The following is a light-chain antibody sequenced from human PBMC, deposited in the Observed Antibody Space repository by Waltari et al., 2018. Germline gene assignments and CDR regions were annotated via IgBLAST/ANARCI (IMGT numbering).Light chain of an antibody. Sequence: DIVMTQSPDSLAVPLGERATINCNSSQSVLYRSNHNNYLAWYQQKPGQPPKLLVYWSSTRESGVPDRFSGSGSGTDFTLTISSLQAEDVAVYYCQQYYNTPYTFGQGTKLEIK. CDR1: QSVLYRSNHNNY. CDR3: QQYYNTPYT. V-gene: IGKV4-1*01. J-gene: IGKJ2*01. CDR2: WSS.